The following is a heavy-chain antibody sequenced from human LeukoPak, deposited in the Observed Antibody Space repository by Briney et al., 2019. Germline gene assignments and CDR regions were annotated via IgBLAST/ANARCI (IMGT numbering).Heavy chain of an antibody. CDR3: ARGTAVGATSGGANTLDY. Sequence: PSETQSLTCAAYGGSFSGYYWSWIRQPPGKGLEWIGEINHSGSTNYNPSLKSRVTISVDTSKNQFSLKLSSVTAADTAVYYCARGTAVGATSGGANTLDYWGQGTLVTVSS. CDR1: GGSFSGYY. D-gene: IGHD1-26*01. V-gene: IGHV4-34*01. CDR2: INHSGST. J-gene: IGHJ4*02.